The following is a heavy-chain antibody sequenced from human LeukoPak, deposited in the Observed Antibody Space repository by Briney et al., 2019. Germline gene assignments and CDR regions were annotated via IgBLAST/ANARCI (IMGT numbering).Heavy chain of an antibody. J-gene: IGHJ5*02. D-gene: IGHD2-2*01. V-gene: IGHV4-4*07. CDR3: ARAPGYCTSTSCYPYWFDP. CDR1: GDSMTSYY. Sequence: PSETLSLTCTVSGDSMTSYYWSWIRQPAGKGLEWIGRIYSSGNTNYNPSLKSRVTISVDRSKNQFSLKLSSVTAADTAVYYCARAPGYCTSTSCYPYWFDPWGQGTLVTVSS. CDR2: IYSSGNT.